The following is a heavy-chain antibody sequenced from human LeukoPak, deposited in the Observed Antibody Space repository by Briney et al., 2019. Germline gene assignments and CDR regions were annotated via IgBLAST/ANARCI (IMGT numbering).Heavy chain of an antibody. J-gene: IGHJ6*03. D-gene: IGHD3-10*01. V-gene: IGHV3-11*04. Sequence: PGGSLRLSCAASGFTFSDYYMSWIRQAPGKGLEWVLYISSSGSTIYYADSVKGRFTISRDNAKNSLYLQMNSLRAEDTAVYYCARVVMVRVDHYYYYMDVWGKGTTVTISS. CDR1: GFTFSDYY. CDR2: ISSSGSTI. CDR3: ARVVMVRVDHYYYYMDV.